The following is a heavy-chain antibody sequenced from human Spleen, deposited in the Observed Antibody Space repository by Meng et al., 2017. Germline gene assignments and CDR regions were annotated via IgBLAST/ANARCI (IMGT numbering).Heavy chain of an antibody. CDR2: IYYSGST. Sequence: QVQLQESGPGLVKPSQTLSLTCTVSGGSISSGGYYWSWIRQPPGKGLEWLGYIYYSGSTYYNPSLKSRITISLDTSKNQFSLRLSSVTAADTAVYYCARGPIATAGTAFDYWGQGTLVTVSS. CDR3: ARGPIATAGTAFDY. J-gene: IGHJ4*02. V-gene: IGHV4-30-4*01. CDR1: GGSISSGGYY. D-gene: IGHD6-13*01.